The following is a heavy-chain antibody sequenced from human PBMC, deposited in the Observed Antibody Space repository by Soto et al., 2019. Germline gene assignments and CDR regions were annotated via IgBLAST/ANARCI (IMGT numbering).Heavy chain of an antibody. V-gene: IGHV1-18*01. J-gene: IGHJ6*02. CDR1: GYTFTSYG. Sequence: QVQLVQSGAEVKKPGASVKVSCKASGYTFTSYGISWVRQAPGQGLEWMGWISAYNGNTNYAQKLQGRVTMTTDTSTSTADMELRSLRSDDTAVYYCARHVAYDYVWGTHRRDGMDVCGQGTTVTVSS. CDR3: ARHVAYDYVWGTHRRDGMDV. D-gene: IGHD3-16*01. CDR2: ISAYNGNT.